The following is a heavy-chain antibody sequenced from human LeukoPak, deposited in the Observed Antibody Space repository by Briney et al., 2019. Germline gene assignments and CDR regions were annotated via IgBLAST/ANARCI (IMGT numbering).Heavy chain of an antibody. V-gene: IGHV3-15*07. CDR3: TTERPTYYYDSSGYWFGDY. Sequence: GGSLRLSSAASGFTFSNAWMNWVRQAPGKGLEWVGRIKSKTDGGTTDYAAPVKGRFTISRDDSKNTLYLQMNSLKTEDTAVYYCTTERPTYYYDSSGYWFGDYWGQGTLVTVSS. CDR2: IKSKTDGGTT. CDR1: GFTFSNAW. J-gene: IGHJ4*02. D-gene: IGHD3-22*01.